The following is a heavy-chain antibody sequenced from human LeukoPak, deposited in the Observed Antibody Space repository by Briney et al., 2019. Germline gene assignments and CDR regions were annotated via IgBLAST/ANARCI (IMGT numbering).Heavy chain of an antibody. CDR3: ARGIAVAGRGDYFDY. V-gene: IGHV4-4*07. Sequence: SETLSLTCTVSGGSISNDYWSWIRLPAGKGLEWIGRIYTSGSTNYNPSLKTRVTMSVDTSKNQFSLKLSSVTAADTAVYYCARGIAVAGRGDYFDYWGQGTLVTVSS. D-gene: IGHD6-19*01. CDR2: IYTSGST. CDR1: GGSISNDY. J-gene: IGHJ4*02.